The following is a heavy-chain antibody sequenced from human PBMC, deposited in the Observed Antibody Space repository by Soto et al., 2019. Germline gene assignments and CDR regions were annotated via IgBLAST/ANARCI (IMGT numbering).Heavy chain of an antibody. V-gene: IGHV3-49*03. D-gene: IGHD3-22*01. CDR3: TRTYYYDSSGYYAFDI. J-gene: IGHJ3*02. CDR1: GFTFGDYA. Sequence: GGSLRLSCTASGFTFGDYAMSWFRQAPGKGLEWVGFIRSKAYGGTTEYAASVKGRFTISRDDSKSIAYLQMNSLKTEDTAVYYCTRTYYYDSSGYYAFDIWGQGTMVTVSS. CDR2: IRSKAYGGTT.